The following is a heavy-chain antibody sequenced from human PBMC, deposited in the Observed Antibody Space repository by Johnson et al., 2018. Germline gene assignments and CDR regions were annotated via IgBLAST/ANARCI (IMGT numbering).Heavy chain of an antibody. Sequence: QVQLQESGPGLVKPSQTLSLTCTVSGGSISSGDYYWSWIRQPPGKGLEWIGYIYYSGGTNYNPSLKSRVTKAADTSKNQFSLTLSSVTAADTAVYYCARDRSADYYYYAMDVWGQGTTVTVSS. V-gene: IGHV4-30-4*01. D-gene: IGHD6-19*01. CDR2: IYYSGGT. CDR1: GGSISSGDYY. J-gene: IGHJ6*02. CDR3: ARDRSADYYYYAMDV.